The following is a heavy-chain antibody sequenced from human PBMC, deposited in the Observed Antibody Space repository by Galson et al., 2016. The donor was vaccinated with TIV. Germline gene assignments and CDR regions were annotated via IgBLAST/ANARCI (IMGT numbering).Heavy chain of an antibody. CDR3: KRDRGSMTMILVVDYYFGMDV. Sequence: SVKVSCKASGYTFSKYGVSWVRQAPGQGLEWMGWISAYSGDTNYAQKLQGRVTMTTDTSTSTAYMDLRSLSSDDTAVYYCKRDRGSMTMILVVDYYFGMDVWGQGTTVTVSS. V-gene: IGHV1-18*04. CDR2: ISAYSGDT. CDR1: GYTFSKYG. D-gene: IGHD3-22*01. J-gene: IGHJ6*02.